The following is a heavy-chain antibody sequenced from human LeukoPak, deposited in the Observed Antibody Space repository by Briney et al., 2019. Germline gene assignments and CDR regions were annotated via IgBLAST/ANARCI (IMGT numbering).Heavy chain of an antibody. CDR1: GFTVSSNY. Sequence: GGSLRLSCAASGFTVSSNYMSWVRQAPGKGLEWVSVIYSGGSTYYADSVKGRFTISRDNSKNTLYLQMNSLRAEDTAAYYCGGATRNYYYYGMDVWGQGTTVTVSS. D-gene: IGHD1-26*01. J-gene: IGHJ6*02. CDR2: IYSGGST. CDR3: GGATRNYYYYGMDV. V-gene: IGHV3-53*01.